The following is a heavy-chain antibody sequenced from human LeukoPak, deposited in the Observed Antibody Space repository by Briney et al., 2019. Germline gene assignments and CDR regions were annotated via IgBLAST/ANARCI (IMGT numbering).Heavy chain of an antibody. J-gene: IGHJ4*02. CDR1: GGSISSSSYY. CDR2: IYYSGST. Sequence: ASETLSLTCTVSGGSISSSSYYWGWIRQPPGKGLEWIGSIYYSGSTYYNPSLKSRVTISVGTSKNQFSLKLSSVTAADTAVYYCARTDAPHTAMTYYFDYWGQGTLVTVSS. V-gene: IGHV4-39*01. D-gene: IGHD5-18*01. CDR3: ARTDAPHTAMTYYFDY.